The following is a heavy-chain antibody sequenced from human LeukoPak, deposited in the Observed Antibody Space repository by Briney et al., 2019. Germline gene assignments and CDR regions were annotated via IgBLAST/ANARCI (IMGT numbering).Heavy chain of an antibody. CDR2: MNPNSGNR. J-gene: IGHJ5*02. CDR3: ARGGASAAARRFDP. D-gene: IGHD6-13*01. CDR1: GYIFTSYD. Sequence: ASVKVSCKXSGYIFTSYDINRGRKATGQGVVWMVWMNPNSGNRGYAQRFQGRITLTTNTSVSTAYMELGNLRSEDTAVYYCARGGASAAARRFDPWGQGTLVTVSS. V-gene: IGHV1-8*01.